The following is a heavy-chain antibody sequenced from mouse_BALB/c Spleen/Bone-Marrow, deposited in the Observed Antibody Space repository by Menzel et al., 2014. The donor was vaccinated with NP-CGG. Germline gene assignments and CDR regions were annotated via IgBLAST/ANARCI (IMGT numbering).Heavy chain of an antibody. CDR2: IDPANGNT. CDR1: GFNIKDTY. CDR3: ASYVYGYYFDY. J-gene: IGHJ2*01. V-gene: IGHV14-3*02. Sequence: EVQLQQSGAELVKPRASVKLSFTASGFNIKDTYMHWVKPRPEQGLEWIGRIDPANGNTKYDPKFQGKATITADTSSNTAYLQLSSLTSEDTAVYYCASYVYGYYFDYWGQGTTLTVSS. D-gene: IGHD2-2*01.